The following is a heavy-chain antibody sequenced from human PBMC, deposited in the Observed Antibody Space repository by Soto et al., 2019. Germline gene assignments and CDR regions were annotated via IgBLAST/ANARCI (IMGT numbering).Heavy chain of an antibody. CDR3: AKALGELSPESFDY. J-gene: IGHJ4*02. Sequence: SGFTVSSNYMSWVRQAPGKGLEWVSVIYSGGSAYYAGSVKGRFTISRDNFKNTLYLQMNSLRAEDTAVYYCAKALGELSPESFDYWGQGILVTVS. D-gene: IGHD3-16*02. V-gene: IGHV3-53*05. CDR1: GFTVSSNY. CDR2: IYSGGSA.